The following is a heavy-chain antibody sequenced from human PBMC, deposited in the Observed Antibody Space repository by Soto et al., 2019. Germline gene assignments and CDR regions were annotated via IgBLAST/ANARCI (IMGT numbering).Heavy chain of an antibody. Sequence: QVQLVQSGAEVKKPGSSVKVSSRDSGGTFSTDSMFWVRQAPGQGLEWMGRIIPILGIRNYAQRFQDRITITADKSTATAHMERSSLRSEDTALYYCTIGSWSGEVFDIWGQGTMVTVSS. CDR2: IIPILGIR. CDR1: GGTFSTDS. J-gene: IGHJ3*02. V-gene: IGHV1-69*02. D-gene: IGHD2-21*01. CDR3: TIGSWSGEVFDI.